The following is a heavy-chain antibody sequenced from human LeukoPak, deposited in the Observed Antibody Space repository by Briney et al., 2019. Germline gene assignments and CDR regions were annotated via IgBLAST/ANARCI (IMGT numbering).Heavy chain of an antibody. J-gene: IGHJ6*02. V-gene: IGHV3-21*01. CDR1: GFTFSSYS. CDR3: ASLGSSKVATYYYGMDV. Sequence: GGSLRLSCAASGFTFSSYSMNWVRQAPGKGLEWVSSISSSSSYIYYADSVKGRFTISRDNVKNSLYLQMNSLRAEDTAVYYCASLGSSKVATYYYGMDVWGQGTTVTVSS. D-gene: IGHD5-12*01. CDR2: ISSSSSYI.